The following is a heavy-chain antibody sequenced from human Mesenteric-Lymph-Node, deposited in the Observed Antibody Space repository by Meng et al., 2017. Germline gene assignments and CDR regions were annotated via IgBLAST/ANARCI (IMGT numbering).Heavy chain of an antibody. CDR3: ARDLVDLDY. CDR2: IWNDGSGK. Sequence: GESLKISCVASGFTFSTYSMSWARQAPGKGLEWVAVIWNDGSGKYYADSVKGRFTISRGNFKNTLHLDMNSLRADDTAVYYCARDLVDLDYWGQGTLVTVSS. D-gene: IGHD2-8*02. CDR1: GFTFSTYS. J-gene: IGHJ4*02. V-gene: IGHV3-33*08.